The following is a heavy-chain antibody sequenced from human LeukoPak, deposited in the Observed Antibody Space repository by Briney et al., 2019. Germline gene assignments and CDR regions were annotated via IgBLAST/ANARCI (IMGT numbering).Heavy chain of an antibody. D-gene: IGHD3-10*01. CDR1: GGSFSDYY. V-gene: IGHV4-34*01. J-gene: IGHJ4*02. Sequence: SETLSLTCAVYGGSFSDYYWSWIRQPPGKGLEWIGEINHSGSTNYNPSLKSRVTISVDTSKNQFSLKLSSVTAADTAVYYCARGRTTMVRGVLRALVDYWGQGTLVTVSS. CDR2: INHSGST. CDR3: ARGRTTMVRGVLRALVDY.